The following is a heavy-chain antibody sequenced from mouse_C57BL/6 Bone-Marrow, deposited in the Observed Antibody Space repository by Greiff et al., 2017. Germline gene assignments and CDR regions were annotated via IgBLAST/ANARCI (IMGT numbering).Heavy chain of an antibody. V-gene: IGHV14-4*01. D-gene: IGHD2-1*01. CDR3: SSLDGNYFDF. CDR1: GFNIKDDY. CDR2: IDPEIGDT. Sequence: EVQLQQSGAELVRPGASVRLSCTASGFNIKDDYIHWVKQRPEQGLEWIGWIDPEIGDTEYASKFQVKATITSDTSSNTAYLQLSSRTSEDTAVYYCSSLDGNYFDFWGQGTPLTVAS. J-gene: IGHJ2*01.